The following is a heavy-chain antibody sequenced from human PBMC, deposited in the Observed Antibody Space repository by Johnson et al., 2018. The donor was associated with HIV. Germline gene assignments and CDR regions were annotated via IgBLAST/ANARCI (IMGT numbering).Heavy chain of an antibody. V-gene: IGHV3-30*04. CDR2: ISYDGSNR. CDR1: GFTFSNYA. CDR3: AKEDCSAVLCSDDAFHI. J-gene: IGHJ3*02. Sequence: QVQLVESGGGVVQPGRSLRLSCAASGFTFSNYAVHWVRQTPGKGLEWVAVISYDGSNRYYADSVKGRFTVSRDSSKTTLYLQMKSLRPEDTAVYFCAKEDCSAVLCSDDAFHIWGQGTMVTLSS. D-gene: IGHD2-15*01.